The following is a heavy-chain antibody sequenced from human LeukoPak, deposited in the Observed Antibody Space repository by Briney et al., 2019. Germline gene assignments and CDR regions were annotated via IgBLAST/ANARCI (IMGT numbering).Heavy chain of an antibody. CDR3: ARAREWELLGDYFDY. CDR2: INHSGST. V-gene: IGHV4-34*01. CDR1: GGSFSGYY. Sequence: PSETLSLTCAVYGGSFSGYYWSWIRQPPGKGLEWIGEINHSGSTNYNPSLKSRVTISVDTSKSQFSLKLSSVTAADTAVYYCARAREWELLGDYFDYWGQGTLVTVSS. J-gene: IGHJ4*02. D-gene: IGHD1-26*01.